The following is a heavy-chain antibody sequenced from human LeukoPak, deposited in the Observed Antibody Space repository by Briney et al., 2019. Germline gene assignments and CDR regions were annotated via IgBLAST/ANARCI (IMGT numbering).Heavy chain of an antibody. CDR3: ARQGSIAVAGLQN. V-gene: IGHV4-34*01. J-gene: IGHJ4*02. Sequence: PSETLSLTCAVYGGSFSGYYWSWIRQPPGKGLEWIGEINHSGSTNYNPSLKSRVIITVDTSKNQFSLNVTSVTAADTAIYYCARQGSIAVAGLQNWGQGTLVTVSS. CDR2: INHSGST. D-gene: IGHD6-19*01. CDR1: GGSFSGYY.